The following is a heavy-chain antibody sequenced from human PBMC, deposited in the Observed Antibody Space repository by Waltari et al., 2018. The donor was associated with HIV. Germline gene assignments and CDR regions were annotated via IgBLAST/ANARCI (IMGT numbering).Heavy chain of an antibody. J-gene: IGHJ4*02. Sequence: QVQLVQSGAEVKKSGASVRVTCTASGYTFTTHFIHWVRQDPGQGREWRGWINCDTGATQYAQRFPGRVTMTSDTSITSAYMELSRLKTDDTALYFCARRKSSSSRAFDSWGQGTLVTVSS. V-gene: IGHV1-2*02. CDR2: INCDTGAT. CDR1: GYTFTTHF. CDR3: ARRKSSSSRAFDS. D-gene: IGHD2-2*01.